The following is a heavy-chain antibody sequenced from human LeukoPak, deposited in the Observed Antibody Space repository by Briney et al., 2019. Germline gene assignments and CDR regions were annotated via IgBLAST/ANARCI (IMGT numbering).Heavy chain of an antibody. J-gene: IGHJ4*02. D-gene: IGHD3-22*01. CDR2: IGTAGDT. Sequence: PGGSLRLSCAASGFTFSSYDMHWVRQATGKGLEWVSAIGTAGDTYYPGSVKGRFTISRENAKNSLYLQMNSLRAGDTAVYYCARAGFYDSSGLPDHWGQGTLVTVSS. CDR3: ARAGFYDSSGLPDH. V-gene: IGHV3-13*01. CDR1: GFTFSSYD.